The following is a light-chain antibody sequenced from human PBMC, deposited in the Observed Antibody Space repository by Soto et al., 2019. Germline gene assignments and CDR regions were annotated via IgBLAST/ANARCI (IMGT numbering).Light chain of an antibody. Sequence: QSWLTQPPSVSAAPGQEITISCSGTSSNIENYYVSWYHQLPGTAPKLLIYDNIKRPSGIPDRFSGSKSGTSATLAITGLQTGDEGDYSCGAWDSSLNVYGFGASTKVTV. V-gene: IGLV1-51*01. J-gene: IGLJ1*01. CDR1: SSNIENYY. CDR3: GAWDSSLNVYG. CDR2: DNI.